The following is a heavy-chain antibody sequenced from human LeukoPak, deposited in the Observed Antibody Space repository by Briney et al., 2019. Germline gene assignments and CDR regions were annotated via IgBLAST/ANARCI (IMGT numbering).Heavy chain of an antibody. J-gene: IGHJ4*02. CDR3: ARQVVAVAGTGYFDY. Sequence: PSETLSLTCTVSGGSIRSSSYYWGWIRQPPVKGLEGIGSIYYSGSTFYNASLKSRGTISVDTSKNQFSLKLNSVTAADTAVYFCARQVVAVAGTGYFDYWGQGTLVTVSS. CDR1: GGSIRSSSYY. CDR2: IYYSGST. V-gene: IGHV4-39*01. D-gene: IGHD6-19*01.